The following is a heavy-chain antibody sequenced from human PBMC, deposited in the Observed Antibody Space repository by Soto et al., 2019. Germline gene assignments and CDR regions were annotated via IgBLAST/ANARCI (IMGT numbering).Heavy chain of an antibody. CDR1: GYSFTSYW. CDR2: IYPGDSDT. V-gene: IGHV5-51*01. D-gene: IGHD3-3*02. CDR3: ARHGSISSPYYYYYGMDV. Sequence: GESLKISCKGSGYSFTSYWIGWVRQMPGKGLEWMGIIYPGDSDTRYSPSFQGQVTISADKSIGTAYLQWSSLKASDTAMYYCARHGSISSPYYYYYGMDVWGQGTTVTVSS. J-gene: IGHJ6*02.